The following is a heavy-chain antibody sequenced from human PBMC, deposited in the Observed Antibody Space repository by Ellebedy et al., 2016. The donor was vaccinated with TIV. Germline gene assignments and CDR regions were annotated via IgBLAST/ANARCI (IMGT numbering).Heavy chain of an antibody. D-gene: IGHD1-14*01. J-gene: IGHJ4*02. CDR3: ARGKSGTYIHHAFDQ. CDR1: GFTFSTYA. Sequence: GESLKISCAASGFTFSTYAMSWVRQAPGKGLEWVSGFGVSGDTTYYADSVKGRFTIPRDNSRNTLSLEMNSLTAEDTAMYYCARGKSGTYIHHAFDQWGQGTLVTVSS. CDR2: FGVSGDTT. V-gene: IGHV3-23*01.